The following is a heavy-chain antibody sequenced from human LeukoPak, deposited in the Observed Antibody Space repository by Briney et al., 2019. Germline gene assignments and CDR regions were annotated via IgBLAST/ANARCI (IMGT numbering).Heavy chain of an antibody. V-gene: IGHV1-46*01. CDR3: ARERIAARPTDTNFDY. D-gene: IGHD6-6*01. CDR1: GYTLTSYY. Sequence: ASVKVSCKASGYTLTSYYMHWVRQAPGQGLEWMGIINPSGGSTSYAQKFQGRVTMTRDTSTSTVYMELSSLRSEDTAVYYCARERIAARPTDTNFDYWGQGTLVTVSS. CDR2: INPSGGST. J-gene: IGHJ4*02.